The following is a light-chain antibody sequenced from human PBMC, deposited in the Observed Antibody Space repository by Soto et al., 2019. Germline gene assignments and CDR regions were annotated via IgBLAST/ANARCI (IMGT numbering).Light chain of an antibody. CDR3: QQHGTT. CDR1: QSISSSY. CDR2: GAS. V-gene: IGKV3-20*01. J-gene: IGKJ1*01. Sequence: EIVLTQSPGTLSLSPGKRATLSCRASQSISSSYLAWYQQRPGQAPRLLIYGASSRATGIPDRFSGSGSGTDFTLTISRLETEDSAVYYCQQHGTTFGQGTKVDIK.